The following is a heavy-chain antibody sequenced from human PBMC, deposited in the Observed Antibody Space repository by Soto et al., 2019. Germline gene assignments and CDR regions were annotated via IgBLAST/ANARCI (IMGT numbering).Heavy chain of an antibody. V-gene: IGHV4-31*03. J-gene: IGHJ5*02. Sequence: SETLSLTCTVSGDSISGGASFWSWIRQPPGKGLEWIANVYYSGSSYYNPSLKSRLTISVDTTKNQFSLQLKSMTAADTAVYYCAKLSCTSSTCYIPGWFDPWGQGTLVTVSS. D-gene: IGHD2-2*02. CDR1: GDSISGGASF. CDR3: AKLSCTSSTCYIPGWFDP. CDR2: VYYSGSS.